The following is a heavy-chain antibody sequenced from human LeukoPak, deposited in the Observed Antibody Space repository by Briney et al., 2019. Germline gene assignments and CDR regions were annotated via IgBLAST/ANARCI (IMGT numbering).Heavy chain of an antibody. V-gene: IGHV3-21*01. CDR1: GFTFSSYS. Sequence: PGGSLRLSCAASGFTFSSYSMNWVRQAPGKGLEWVSSISSSSSYIYYADSVKGRFTISRDNAKNSLYLQMNSLRAEDTAVYYCARSAAAGSPYYMDVWGKGTTVTVSS. CDR2: ISSSSSYI. D-gene: IGHD6-13*01. CDR3: ARSAAAGSPYYMDV. J-gene: IGHJ6*03.